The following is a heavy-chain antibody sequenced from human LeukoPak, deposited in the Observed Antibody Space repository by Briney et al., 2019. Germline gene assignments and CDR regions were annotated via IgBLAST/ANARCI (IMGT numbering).Heavy chain of an antibody. CDR3: ARWRGGQSEFDS. CDR1: GFTFNYFG. CDR2: IKQDASAK. V-gene: IGHV3-7*01. Sequence: GGSLRLSCIVSGFTFNYFGMNWVRQAPGKGLEWVALIKQDASAKDYVDSLKGRVTISRDNTKNSLYLQTNSLRVDDTAVYYCARWRGGQSEFDSWGQGTLVTVSS. J-gene: IGHJ4*02. D-gene: IGHD3-16*01.